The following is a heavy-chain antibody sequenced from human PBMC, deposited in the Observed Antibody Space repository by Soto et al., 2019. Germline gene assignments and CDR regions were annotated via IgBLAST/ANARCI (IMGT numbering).Heavy chain of an antibody. J-gene: IGHJ4*02. V-gene: IGHV3-23*01. CDR2: ISGSGGST. CDR1: GFTFSSYG. CDR3: ARTQSADGYKGPEVLDY. D-gene: IGHD5-12*01. Sequence: GGSLRLSCAASGFTFSSYGMHWVRQAPGKGLEWVSAISGSGGSTYYADSVKGRFTISRDNSKNTLYLQMNSLRAEDTAVYYCARTQSADGYKGPEVLDYWGQGTLVTVSS.